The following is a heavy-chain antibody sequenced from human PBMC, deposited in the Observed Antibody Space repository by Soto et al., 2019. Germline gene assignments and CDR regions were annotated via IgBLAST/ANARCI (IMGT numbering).Heavy chain of an antibody. J-gene: IGHJ4*02. Sequence: EVQLLESGGGLVQPGGSLRLSCAASGFTFNNYAMSWVRQAPGKGLEWVSIITGSGSSTDYADSVKGRFTISRDKSNNSLFLQMNSLRAEDTAVYYCAKTGGSYWGFDYWGQGTLVTVSS. CDR1: GFTFNNYA. V-gene: IGHV3-23*01. CDR3: AKTGGSYWGFDY. D-gene: IGHD1-26*01. CDR2: ITGSGSST.